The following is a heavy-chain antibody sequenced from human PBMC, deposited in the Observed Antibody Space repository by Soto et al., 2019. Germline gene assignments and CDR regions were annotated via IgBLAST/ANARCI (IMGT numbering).Heavy chain of an antibody. CDR2: LHYSEYA. Sequence: QVQLQESGPGLVKPSETLSLTCTVSGASMIDYYGNWIRQSPEKGLGHIGYLHYSEYANNNPSLKSGVTISMNTSRNQFSLRLSSVTAADTAIYYCERSGHTFLGVIWGQGILVTVSS. CDR1: GASMIDYY. V-gene: IGHV4-59*01. J-gene: IGHJ4*02. CDR3: ERSGHTFLGVI. D-gene: IGHD3-10*01.